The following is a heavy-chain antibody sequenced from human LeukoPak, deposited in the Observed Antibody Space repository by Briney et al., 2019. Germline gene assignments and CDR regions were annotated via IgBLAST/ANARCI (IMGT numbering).Heavy chain of an antibody. J-gene: IGHJ3*02. CDR2: LKPNNGNT. CDR1: GYTVTSYD. Sequence: ASVKVSYTASGYTVTSYDIRWLRQATGQGREWMGWLKPNNGNTGYAQKFQGRVAMTGNTYTTTAYMELTGLSTEDTAVYYCARGSLWLGEFDFFDIWGQGTAVTVSS. V-gene: IGHV1-8*01. CDR3: ARGSLWLGEFDFFDI. D-gene: IGHD3-10*01.